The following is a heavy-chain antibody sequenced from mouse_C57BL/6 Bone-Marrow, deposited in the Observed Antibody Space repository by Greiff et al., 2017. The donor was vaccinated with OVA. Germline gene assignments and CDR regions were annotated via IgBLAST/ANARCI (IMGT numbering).Heavy chain of an antibody. J-gene: IGHJ2*01. Sequence: QVQLQQSGAELARPGASVKMSCKASGYTFTSYTIHWVKQRPGQGLEWIGYIDPTNDYTNYNQKFKGKATLTADKSSSTAYMQLSSLTSEDAAVYYCTRGYYFDYGGQGTTLTVSS. V-gene: IGHV1-4*01. CDR2: IDPTNDYT. CDR3: TRGYYFDY. CDR1: GYTFTSYT.